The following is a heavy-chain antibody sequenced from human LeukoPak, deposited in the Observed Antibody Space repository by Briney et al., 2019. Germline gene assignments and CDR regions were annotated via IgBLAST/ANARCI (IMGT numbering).Heavy chain of an antibody. Sequence: ASVKVSCKASGYTFTSYAMHWVRQAPGQRVEWRGWINACNGKTKYSQKFQGRVTITRETSASTAYMELISLRSEDTAVYYCARDDHYDILTGYYQTENWFDPWGQGTLVTVSS. D-gene: IGHD3-9*01. CDR1: GYTFTSYA. CDR2: INACNGKT. V-gene: IGHV1-3*01. CDR3: ARDDHYDILTGYYQTENWFDP. J-gene: IGHJ5*02.